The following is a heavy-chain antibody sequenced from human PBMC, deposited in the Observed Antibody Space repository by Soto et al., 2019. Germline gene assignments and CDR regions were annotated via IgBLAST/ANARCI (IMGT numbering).Heavy chain of an antibody. Sequence: PGGSLRLSCVASGSTFSTYAMSWVRQAPGKGLEWVSVISDSGGRICYADSVKGRFTISRDNSKNTLYLQMNSLRAEDTAEYYCAKGVFTSTYSAMDVWGQGTTVTVSS. V-gene: IGHV3-23*01. CDR3: AKGVFTSTYSAMDV. CDR2: ISDSGGRI. CDR1: GSTFSTYA. J-gene: IGHJ6*02. D-gene: IGHD2-21*01.